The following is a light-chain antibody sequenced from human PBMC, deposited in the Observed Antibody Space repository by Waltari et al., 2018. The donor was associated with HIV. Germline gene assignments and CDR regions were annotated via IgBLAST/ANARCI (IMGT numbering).Light chain of an antibody. CDR2: AAS. J-gene: IGKJ3*01. Sequence: DIQLPQSPSYLSASVGDRVTVTCRASEGINNYLAWYQQKPGTAPKLLVYAASTLQNGVPSRFSGRGSGTEFTLTIDSLQPEDFATYYCQQLGTFGPGTTVDIK. CDR1: EGINNY. V-gene: IGKV1-9*01. CDR3: QQLGT.